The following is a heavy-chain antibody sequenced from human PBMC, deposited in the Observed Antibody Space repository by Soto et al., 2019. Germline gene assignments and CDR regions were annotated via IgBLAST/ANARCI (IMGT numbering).Heavy chain of an antibody. CDR3: ARQIYDSDTGPNFQYYFDS. CDR2: IDPSDSQT. Sequence: GESMKISCKGSGYSFAGYWITWVRKKPGKGLEWMGRIDPSDSQTYYSPSFRGHVTISATKSITTVFLQWSSLRASDTAMYYCARQIYDSDTGPNFQYYFDSWGQGTPVTVSS. CDR1: GYSFAGYW. D-gene: IGHD3-22*01. V-gene: IGHV5-10-1*01. J-gene: IGHJ4*02.